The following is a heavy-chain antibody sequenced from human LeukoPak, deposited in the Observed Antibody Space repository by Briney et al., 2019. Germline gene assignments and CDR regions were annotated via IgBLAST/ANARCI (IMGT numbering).Heavy chain of an antibody. Sequence: SETLSLTCAVYGGSFSGYYWSWIRQPPGKGLEWIGEINHSGSTNYNPSLKSRVTISVDTSKNQFSLKLSSVTAADTAVYYCARDRPGTGGWGQGTLVTVSS. D-gene: IGHD3-10*01. CDR1: GGSFSGYY. CDR2: INHSGST. V-gene: IGHV4-34*01. J-gene: IGHJ4*02. CDR3: ARDRPGTGG.